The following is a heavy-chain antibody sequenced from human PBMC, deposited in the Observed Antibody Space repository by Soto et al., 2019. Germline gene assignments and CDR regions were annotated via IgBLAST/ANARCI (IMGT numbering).Heavy chain of an antibody. CDR2: INGDNGNT. CDR3: ARSIGGSVNNVKYYYMDV. V-gene: IGHV1-3*01. Sequence: ASVKVSCKASGYTFTSYAMHWVRQAPGQRLEWMGWINGDNGNTKYSEKFQGRVTITRDTSASTAYMELSSLRSEDTAVYFCARSIGGSVNNVKYYYMDVWGKGTTVTVSS. CDR1: GYTFTSYA. J-gene: IGHJ6*03. D-gene: IGHD3-16*01.